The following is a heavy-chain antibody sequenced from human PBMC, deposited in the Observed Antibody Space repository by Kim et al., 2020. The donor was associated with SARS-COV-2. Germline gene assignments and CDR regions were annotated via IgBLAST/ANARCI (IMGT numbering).Heavy chain of an antibody. Sequence: DSVKGRFTISRDNSTNTLYLQRNSLRADDTAVYYCAKGQLELAYYYGMDVWGQGTTVTVSS. CDR3: AKGQLELAYYYGMDV. D-gene: IGHD1-7*01. J-gene: IGHJ6*02. V-gene: IGHV3-23*01.